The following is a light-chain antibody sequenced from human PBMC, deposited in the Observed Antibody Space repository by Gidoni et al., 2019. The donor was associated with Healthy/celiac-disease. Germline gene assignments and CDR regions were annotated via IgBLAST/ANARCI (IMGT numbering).Light chain of an antibody. J-gene: IGKJ4*01. Sequence: DIKMTQSPSSLSASVGDRVTITCRASQSISSYLNWYQQKPGKAPKLLIYAASSLQSGVPSRFSGSGSGTDFTLTISSLQPEDFATYYCQRRAFGGGTKVEIK. CDR1: QSISSY. CDR2: AAS. V-gene: IGKV1-39*01. CDR3: QRRA.